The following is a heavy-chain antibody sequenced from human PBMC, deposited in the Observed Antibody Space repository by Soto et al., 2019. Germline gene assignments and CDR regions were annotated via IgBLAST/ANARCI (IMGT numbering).Heavy chain of an antibody. CDR2: IYYSGST. D-gene: IGHD3-9*01. Sequence: SETLSLTCTVSGGSISSYYWSWIRQPPGKGLEWIGYIYYSGSTNYNPSLKSRVTISVDTSKNQFSLKLSSVTAADTAVYYCARVMEGYDILTGYYPYYFDYWGQGTLVTVSS. J-gene: IGHJ4*02. CDR3: ARVMEGYDILTGYYPYYFDY. V-gene: IGHV4-59*01. CDR1: GGSISSYY.